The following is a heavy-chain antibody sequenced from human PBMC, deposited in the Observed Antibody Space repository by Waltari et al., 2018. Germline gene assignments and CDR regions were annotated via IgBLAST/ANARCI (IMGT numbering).Heavy chain of an antibody. J-gene: IGHJ5*02. V-gene: IGHV3-7*01. D-gene: IGHD3-10*01. CDR2: INQEGRGT. CDR3: ARDRGWGWLDP. Sequence: EVQLVESGGGLVQPGGSLRLSCAASGFPFSSHWMNWVRQAPGKGLGWVALINQEGRGTYYVDSLKGRFTISRDNAKNSLYLQRNSLRVEDTAIYYCARDRGWGWLDPWGQGTLVTVSS. CDR1: GFPFSSHW.